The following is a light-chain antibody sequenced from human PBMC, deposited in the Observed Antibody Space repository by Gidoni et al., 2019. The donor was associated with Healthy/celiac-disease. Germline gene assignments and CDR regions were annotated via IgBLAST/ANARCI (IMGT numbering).Light chain of an antibody. CDR1: QSLLHSNGYNY. Sequence: DIVMTQSPLSLPVTPGEPDSISCRSSQSLLHSNGYNYLDWYLQKPVQSPQLLIYLGSNRASGVPDRFSGSGSGTDFTLKISRVEAEDVGVYYCMQALQTPFTFGPGTKVDIK. CDR2: LGS. CDR3: MQALQTPFT. V-gene: IGKV2-28*01. J-gene: IGKJ3*01.